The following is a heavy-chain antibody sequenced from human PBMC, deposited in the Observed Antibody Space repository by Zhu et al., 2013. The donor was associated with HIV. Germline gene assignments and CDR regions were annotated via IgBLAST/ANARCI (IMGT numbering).Heavy chain of an antibody. J-gene: IGHJ4*02. CDR2: VVGYNGNS. CDR1: NYDFTTHG. Sequence: QVQLVQSGAEVKKPGASVKVSCKASNYDFTTHGFGWVRQAPGQGLEWLGWVVGYNGNSRPAQKFQDRVSLTTDTSTTTAYMELRGLNYDDTAVYFCARFAGTTGYFDFWGQGTLVTVSS. V-gene: IGHV1-18*01. D-gene: IGHD1-7*01. CDR3: ARFAGTTGYFDF.